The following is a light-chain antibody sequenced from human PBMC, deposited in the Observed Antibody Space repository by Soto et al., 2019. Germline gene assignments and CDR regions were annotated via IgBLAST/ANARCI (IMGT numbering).Light chain of an antibody. V-gene: IGKV3D-20*01. CDR3: QQYCSRRIT. Sequence: IATASCRASQTVSSSYVAWYQHKPGLPXRXXXHDTSSRAIGIQDRFSGSKSGTNFTLTIRRIEPADVGMYYCQQYCSRRITFGEGTRLEI. CDR1: QTVSSSY. J-gene: IGKJ5*01. CDR2: DTS.